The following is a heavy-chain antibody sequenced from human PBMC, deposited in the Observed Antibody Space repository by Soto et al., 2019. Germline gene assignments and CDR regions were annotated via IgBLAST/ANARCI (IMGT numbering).Heavy chain of an antibody. V-gene: IGHV4-59*08. J-gene: IGHJ3*02. CDR3: ARQVHGTTGTTWAFDI. CDR1: GGSISSYY. CDR2: IYYSGST. Sequence: SETLSLTCTVSGGSISSYYWSWIRQPPGKGLEWIGYIYYSGSTNYNPSLKSRVTISVDTSKNQFSLKLSSVTAADTAVYYCARQVHGTTGTTWAFDIWGQGTMVTVSS. D-gene: IGHD1-1*01.